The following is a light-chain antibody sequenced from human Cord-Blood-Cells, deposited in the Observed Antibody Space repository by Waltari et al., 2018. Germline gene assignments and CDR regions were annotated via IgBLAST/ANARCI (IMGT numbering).Light chain of an antibody. CDR1: SSNVGVYNY. CDR2: DVS. Sequence: QSALTQPRSVSGSPGQSVTIACTGTSSNVGVYNYVSWYQQHPGKAPKLMIYDVSNRPSGVPDRFSGSKSGNTASLTISGLQAEDEADYYCCSYAGSYTFYVFGTGTKVTVL. J-gene: IGLJ1*01. V-gene: IGLV2-11*01. CDR3: CSYAGSYTFYV.